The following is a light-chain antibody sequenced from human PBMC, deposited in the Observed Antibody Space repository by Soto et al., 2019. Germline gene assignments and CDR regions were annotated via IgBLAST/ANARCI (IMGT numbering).Light chain of an antibody. CDR2: GAA. J-gene: IGKJ5*01. Sequence: EIVLTQSPGTLSFPPGERATLSCRPSQSVSSNCLAWYQQTPGQAPRLLIFGAASRATGSPDRFSGSGSWADLTLTISRLEHEDFAVYYCQQYYGSPGITFGQGTRLEIK. CDR1: QSVSSNC. CDR3: QQYYGSPGIT. V-gene: IGKV3-20*01.